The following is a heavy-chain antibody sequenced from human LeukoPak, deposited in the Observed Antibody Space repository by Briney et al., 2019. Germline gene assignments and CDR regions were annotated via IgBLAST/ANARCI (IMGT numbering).Heavy chain of an antibody. V-gene: IGHV4-39*07. D-gene: IGHD3-9*01. CDR3: ARSGNILTGHYMGYYFDY. CDR2: IYHSGST. J-gene: IGHJ4*02. CDR1: GGSISSSTYY. Sequence: SETLSLTCTVSGGSISSSTYYWGWIRQPPGKGLEWIGTIYHSGSTYYNPSLKSRVTISVDTSKNHFSLKLSSVIAADTAVYYCARSGNILTGHYMGYYFDYWGQGTLVTVSS.